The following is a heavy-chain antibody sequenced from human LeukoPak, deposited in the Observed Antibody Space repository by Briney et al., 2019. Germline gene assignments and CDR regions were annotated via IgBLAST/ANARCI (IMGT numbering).Heavy chain of an antibody. J-gene: IGHJ4*02. V-gene: IGHV4-59*01. CDR2: IYFSGST. CDR1: GGSIRSYY. D-gene: IGHD3-3*01. CDR3: ARSYDTNFDY. Sequence: SETLSLTCTVSGGSIRSYYWSWIPQPPGKGLEWIGYIYFSGSTSYNPSLKSRVTISVDRSKNQFSQKLSSVAAADTAVYYCARSYDTNFDYWGQGTLVTVSS.